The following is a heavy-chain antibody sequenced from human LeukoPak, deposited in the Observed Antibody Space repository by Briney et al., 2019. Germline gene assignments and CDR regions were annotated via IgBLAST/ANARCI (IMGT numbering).Heavy chain of an antibody. CDR1: GFTVSINS. CDR3: ARRAGEYSHPYDY. V-gene: IGHV3-53*01. D-gene: IGHD4-17*01. CDR2: IYSGGNT. Sequence: GGSLRLSCTVSGFTVSINSMSWVRQAPGKGLEWVSFIYSGGNTHYSDSVKGRFTISRDNSKNTLYLQMNSLRAEDTAVYYCARRAGEYSHPYDYWDQGTLVTVSS. J-gene: IGHJ4*02.